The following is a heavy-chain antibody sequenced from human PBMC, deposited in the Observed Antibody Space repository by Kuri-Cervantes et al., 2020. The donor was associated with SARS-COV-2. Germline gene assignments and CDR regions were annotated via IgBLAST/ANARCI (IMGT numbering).Heavy chain of an antibody. Sequence: ESLKISCAVYGGSFSGYYWSWIRQPPGKGLEWIGEINHSGSTNYNPSLKSRVTISVDTSKNQFSLKLSSVTAADTAVYYCARISQQLDAATFDYWGQGTLVTVSS. V-gene: IGHV4-34*01. CDR2: INHSGST. CDR1: GGSFSGYY. CDR3: ARISQQLDAATFDY. D-gene: IGHD6-13*01. J-gene: IGHJ4*02.